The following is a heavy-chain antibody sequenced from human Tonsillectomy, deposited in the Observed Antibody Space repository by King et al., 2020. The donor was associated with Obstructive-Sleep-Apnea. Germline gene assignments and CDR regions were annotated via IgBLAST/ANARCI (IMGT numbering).Heavy chain of an antibody. V-gene: IGHV3-21*01. Sequence: QLVQSGGGLVKPGGSLRLSCAASGFTFSSYSMNWVRQAPGKGLEWGSSISSSSSYIYYADSVKGRFTISRDNAKNSLYLQMNSLRAEDTAVYYCARGRDSSSWYGPRPNNWFDPWGQGTLVTVSS. CDR1: GFTFSSYS. CDR2: ISSSSSYI. J-gene: IGHJ5*02. D-gene: IGHD6-13*01. CDR3: ARGRDSSSWYGPRPNNWFDP.